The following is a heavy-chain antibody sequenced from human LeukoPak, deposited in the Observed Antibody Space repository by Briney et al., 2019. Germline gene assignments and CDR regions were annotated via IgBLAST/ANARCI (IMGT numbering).Heavy chain of an antibody. Sequence: GGSLRLSCAASGFTFSSYAMSWVRQAPGKGLEWVSAISGSGGSTYYADSAKGRFTISRDNSKNTLYLQMNSLRAEDTAVYYCAKDNWSYDSLNAFDIWGQGTMVTVSS. CDR1: GFTFSSYA. CDR2: ISGSGGST. J-gene: IGHJ3*02. V-gene: IGHV3-23*01. CDR3: AKDNWSYDSLNAFDI. D-gene: IGHD3-22*01.